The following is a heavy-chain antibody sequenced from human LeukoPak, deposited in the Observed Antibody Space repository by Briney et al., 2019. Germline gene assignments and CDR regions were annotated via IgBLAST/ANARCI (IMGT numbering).Heavy chain of an antibody. D-gene: IGHD5-18*01. CDR1: GFTFSSYW. V-gene: IGHV3-74*01. J-gene: IGHJ3*02. CDR2: INTDGSST. CDR3: ARVDVDTAMASGAFDI. Sequence: GGSLRLSCAASGFTFSSYWMHWVRQAPGKGLVWVSRINTDGSSTSYADSVKGRFTISRDNAKNTLYLQMSSLRAEDTAVYYCARVDVDTAMASGAFDIWGQGTMVTVSS.